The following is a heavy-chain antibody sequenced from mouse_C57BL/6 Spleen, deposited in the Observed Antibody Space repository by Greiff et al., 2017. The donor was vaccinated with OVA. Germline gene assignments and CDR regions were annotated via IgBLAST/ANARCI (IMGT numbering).Heavy chain of an antibody. CDR3: ARGDGNWFAY. D-gene: IGHD2-1*01. CDR1: GYTFTSYW. J-gene: IGHJ3*01. V-gene: IGHV1-55*01. CDR2: IYPGSGST. Sequence: VQLQQSGAELLKPGASVKMSCKASGYTFTSYWITWVKQRPGQGLEWIGDIYPGSGSTNYNEKFKSKATLTVDTSSSTAYMQLSSLTSEDTAVYYCARGDGNWFAYWGQGTLVTVSA.